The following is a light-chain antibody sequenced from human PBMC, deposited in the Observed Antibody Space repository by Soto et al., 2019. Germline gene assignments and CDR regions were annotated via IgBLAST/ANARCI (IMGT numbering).Light chain of an antibody. CDR2: GAS. V-gene: IGKV3-15*01. Sequence: EIVMTQSPATLSVAPGERATLSCRASQSVSSNLAWYQQKPGQAPRLLIYGASTRATGIPARFSGGESGTEFTLDISSLQSEDFVVYYCQQYNNWPPWTFGQGTKVEIK. J-gene: IGKJ1*01. CDR3: QQYNNWPPWT. CDR1: QSVSSN.